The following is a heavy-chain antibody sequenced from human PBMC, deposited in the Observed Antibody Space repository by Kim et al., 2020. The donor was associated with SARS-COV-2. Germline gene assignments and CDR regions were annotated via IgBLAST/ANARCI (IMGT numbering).Heavy chain of an antibody. CDR3: ARQNLDYYASGTYYYFDL. D-gene: IGHD3-10*01. V-gene: IGHV4-39*01. Sequence: SETLSLTCTVSGGSISTSTYLWGWIRQPPGKGLEWLATIYYRGSAYYNPSLKSRVTISVDTSKNQFSLKLSSVTAADTAVYYCARQNLDYYASGTYYYFDLWSQGTLVTVSS. J-gene: IGHJ4*02. CDR2: IYYRGSA. CDR1: GGSISTSTYL.